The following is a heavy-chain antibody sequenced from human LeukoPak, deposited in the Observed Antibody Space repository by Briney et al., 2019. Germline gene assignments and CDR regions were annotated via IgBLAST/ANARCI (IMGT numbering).Heavy chain of an antibody. V-gene: IGHV3-30-3*01. CDR1: GFTFSSYA. CDR2: ISYDGSNK. D-gene: IGHD3-10*01. Sequence: GGSLRLSCAASGFTFSSYAMHWVRQAPGKGSEWVAVISYDGSNKYYADSVKGRFTISRDNSKNTLYLQMNSLRAEDTAVYYCARDKGSYYVYWGQGTLVTVSS. CDR3: ARDKGSYYVY. J-gene: IGHJ4*02.